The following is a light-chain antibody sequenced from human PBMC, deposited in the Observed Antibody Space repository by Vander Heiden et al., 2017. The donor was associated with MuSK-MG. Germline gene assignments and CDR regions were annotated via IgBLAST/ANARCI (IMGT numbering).Light chain of an antibody. J-gene: IGKJ3*01. CDR1: QSVSSSY. CDR3: QQYDTSPFT. CDR2: GAS. V-gene: IGKV3-20*01. Sequence: EIVLTQSPGTLSLSPGERGTLSCRASQSVSSSYLAWYQQKPGQAPRLLIYGASRRATGIPDRFSSSGSGTDFTLTISRLETEDFAVYYCQQYDTSPFTFGPGTKVDMK.